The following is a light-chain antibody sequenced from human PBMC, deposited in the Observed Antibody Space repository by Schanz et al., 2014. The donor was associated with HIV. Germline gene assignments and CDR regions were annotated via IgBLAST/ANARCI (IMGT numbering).Light chain of an antibody. CDR1: SSDVGNYNY. CDR2: DVS. Sequence: QSVLTQPASVSGSPGQSITISCTGTSSDVGNYNYLSWHQQHPGKAPKLMIYDVSNRPPGVSDRFSGSRSGDMASLIISGLQPDDEADYYCCSFTSRRTLFGGGTKLTVL. V-gene: IGLV2-14*03. CDR3: CSFTSRRTL. J-gene: IGLJ2*01.